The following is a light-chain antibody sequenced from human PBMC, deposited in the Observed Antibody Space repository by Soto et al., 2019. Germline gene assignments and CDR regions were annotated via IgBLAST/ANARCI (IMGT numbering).Light chain of an antibody. CDR2: GAS. V-gene: IGKV3-20*01. J-gene: IGKJ4*01. Sequence: IVLTQSPGTLSLSPGDRATLSCRASQSVSSSLAWYQQKPGQAPRLLIHGASSRATGIPDRFSGSGSGTDFTLTISRLEPEDFAVYYCQQYGSSPPLTFGGGTKVDIK. CDR3: QQYGSSPPLT. CDR1: QSVSSS.